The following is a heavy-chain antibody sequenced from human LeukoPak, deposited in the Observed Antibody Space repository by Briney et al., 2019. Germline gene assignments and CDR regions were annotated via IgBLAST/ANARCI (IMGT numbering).Heavy chain of an antibody. D-gene: IGHD3-22*01. V-gene: IGHV3-64*01. Sequence: PGGTLRLSCAASGFTFSSYAMHWVRQAPGKGLEYVSAISIHGGDTYYANSVKGRFTISRDNSKNTLYLQMGSLRAEDMAVYYCARVLRDASGYCDYCGQGTLVTVSS. J-gene: IGHJ4*02. CDR1: GFTFSSYA. CDR3: ARVLRDASGYCDY. CDR2: ISIHGGDT.